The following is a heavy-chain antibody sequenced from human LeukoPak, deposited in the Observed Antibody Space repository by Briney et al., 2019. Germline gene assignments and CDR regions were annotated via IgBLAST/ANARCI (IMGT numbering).Heavy chain of an antibody. CDR1: GGSFSGYY. J-gene: IGHJ4*02. Sequence: PSETLSLTCAVYGGSFSGYYWSWIRQPPGKGLEWIGEINHSGSTNYNPSLKSRVTISVDTSKNQFSLKLSSVTAADTAVYYCARSGYCSGGSCHQPFDYWGQGTLDTVSS. V-gene: IGHV4-34*01. CDR3: ARSGYCSGGSCHQPFDY. D-gene: IGHD2-15*01. CDR2: INHSGST.